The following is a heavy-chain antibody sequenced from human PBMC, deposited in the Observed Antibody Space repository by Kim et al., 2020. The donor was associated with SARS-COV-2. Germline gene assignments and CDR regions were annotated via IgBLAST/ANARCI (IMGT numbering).Heavy chain of an antibody. J-gene: IGHJ6*02. CDR3: ARNSFVRIVATNNYYGMDV. CDR2: IIPIFGTA. Sequence: SVKVSCKASGGTFSSYAISWVRQAPGQGLEWMGGIIPIFGTANYAQKVQGRVTITEDESTRTAYMELSSLRCEDTALYYCARNSFVRIVATNNYYGMDVWGQGTTVTVSS. CDR1: GGTFSSYA. D-gene: IGHD5-12*01. V-gene: IGHV1-69*13.